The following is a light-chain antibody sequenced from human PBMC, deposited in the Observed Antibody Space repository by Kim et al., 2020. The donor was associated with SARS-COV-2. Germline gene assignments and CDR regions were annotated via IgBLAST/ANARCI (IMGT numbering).Light chain of an antibody. CDR2: GAS. CDR3: QQYNDWPPAYT. J-gene: IGKJ2*01. Sequence: SPGETTPLTCRASQSVNNNLAWYQQKPGQAPRLLISGASSRATGIPARFSVSGSGTEFTLTISSLQSEDFAVYYCQQYNDWPPAYTFGQGTKLEI. V-gene: IGKV3-15*01. CDR1: QSVNNN.